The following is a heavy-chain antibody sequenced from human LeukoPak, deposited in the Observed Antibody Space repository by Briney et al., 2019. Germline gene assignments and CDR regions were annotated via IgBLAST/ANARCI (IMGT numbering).Heavy chain of an antibody. CDR3: AKDLYTYYYGAGSYYNGLDI. CDR2: ISGRGGST. V-gene: IGHV3-23*01. Sequence: GGSLRLSCAASGFTFSSYAMSWVRQAPGKGLEWVSAISGRGGSTYYADSVKGRFTISRDNSKNTLYLQMNSLRAEDTAVYYCAKDLYTYYYGAGSYYNGLDIWGQGTMVTVSS. J-gene: IGHJ3*02. CDR1: GFTFSSYA. D-gene: IGHD3-10*01.